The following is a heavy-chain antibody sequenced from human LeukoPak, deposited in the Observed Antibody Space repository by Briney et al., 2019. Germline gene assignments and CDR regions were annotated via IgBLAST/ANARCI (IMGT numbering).Heavy chain of an antibody. CDR2: IYHSGST. D-gene: IGHD3-22*01. Sequence: PSETLSLTCVVSGYSIGSGYYWGWIRQPPGKGLEWIGSIYHSGSTYYNPSLKSRVTISIDTSKNQFSLKLSSVTAADTAVYYCARENPSLYYYDSSGPDYWGQGTLVTVSS. CDR1: GYSIGSGYY. V-gene: IGHV4-38-2*02. J-gene: IGHJ4*02. CDR3: ARENPSLYYYDSSGPDY.